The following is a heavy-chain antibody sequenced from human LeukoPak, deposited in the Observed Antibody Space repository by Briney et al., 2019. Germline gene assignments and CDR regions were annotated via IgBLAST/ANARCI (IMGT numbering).Heavy chain of an antibody. CDR3: AKGRISELLVSNDAFDI. J-gene: IGHJ3*02. Sequence: GGSLRLSCAASGFSFSTYGMHWVRQAPGKGLEWVAFIRFDGDNKYYADSVKGRFTISRDNSKNTLYLQMNSLRPEDTAVYYCAKGRISELLVSNDAFDIWGQGTMVSVSS. CDR1: GFSFSTYG. D-gene: IGHD2-8*01. V-gene: IGHV3-30*02. CDR2: IRFDGDNK.